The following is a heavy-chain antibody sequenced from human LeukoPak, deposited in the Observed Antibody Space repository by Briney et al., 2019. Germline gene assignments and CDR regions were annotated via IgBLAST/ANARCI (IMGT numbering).Heavy chain of an antibody. J-gene: IGHJ4*02. D-gene: IGHD3-22*01. CDR1: GYTFTSYD. CDR2: ISAYNGNT. Sequence: ASVKVSCKASGYTFTSYDINWVRQATGQGLEWMGWISAYNGNTNYAQKLQGRVTMTTDTSTSTAYMELRSLRSDDTAVYYCARDPSGYAGDYFDYWGQGTLVTVSS. CDR3: ARDPSGYAGDYFDY. V-gene: IGHV1-18*01.